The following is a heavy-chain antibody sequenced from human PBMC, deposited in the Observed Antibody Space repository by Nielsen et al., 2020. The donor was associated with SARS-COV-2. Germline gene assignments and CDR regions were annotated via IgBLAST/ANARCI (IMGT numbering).Heavy chain of an antibody. Sequence: SLKISCAASGFTFDDYAMHWVRHAPGKGLEWVSGISWNSGSIGYADSVKGRFTISRDNAKNSLYLQMNSLRAEDTALYYCAKSRENGIAAAGLDYWGQGTLVTVSS. CDR3: AKSRENGIAAAGLDY. D-gene: IGHD6-13*01. CDR1: GFTFDDYA. V-gene: IGHV3-9*01. CDR2: ISWNSGSI. J-gene: IGHJ4*02.